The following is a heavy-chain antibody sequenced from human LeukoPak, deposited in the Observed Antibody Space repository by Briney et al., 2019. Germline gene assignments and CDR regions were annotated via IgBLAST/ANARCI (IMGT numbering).Heavy chain of an antibody. Sequence: HPGGSLRLSCAASGFTFSNYWMSWVRQAPGKGLEWVANIKQDGSEKYYVDSVKGRFTISRDNAKNSLYLQMNSLRAEDTAVYYCARGRISYYMDVWGKGTTVTVSS. J-gene: IGHJ6*03. CDR3: ARGRISYYMDV. CDR2: IKQDGSEK. CDR1: GFTFSNYW. V-gene: IGHV3-7*01.